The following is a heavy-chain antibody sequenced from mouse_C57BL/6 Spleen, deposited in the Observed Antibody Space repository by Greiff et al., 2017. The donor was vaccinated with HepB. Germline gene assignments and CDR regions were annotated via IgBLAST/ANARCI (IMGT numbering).Heavy chain of an antibody. CDR3: ARGGYDGYLREYYFDY. CDR2: ISDGGSYT. Sequence: EVQLVESGGGLVKPGGSLKLSCAASGFTFSSYAMSWVRQTPEKRLEWVATISDGGSYTYYPDNVKGRFTISRDNAKNNLYLQMSHLKSEDTAMYDCARGGYDGYLREYYFDYWGQGTTLTGSS. V-gene: IGHV5-4*01. D-gene: IGHD2-3*01. J-gene: IGHJ2*01. CDR1: GFTFSSYA.